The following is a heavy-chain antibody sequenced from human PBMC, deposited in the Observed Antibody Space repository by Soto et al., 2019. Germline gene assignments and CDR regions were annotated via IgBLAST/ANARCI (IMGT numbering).Heavy chain of an antibody. J-gene: IGHJ4*02. Sequence: ASVKVSCKASGYTFTGYYMHWVRQAPGQGLEWMGWINPNSGGTNYAQKFQGWVTMTRDTSISTAYMELSRLRSDDTAVYYCARSEYVVRGDGVSFFAYWGQGTLVTVSS. D-gene: IGHD3-10*01. CDR2: INPNSGGT. V-gene: IGHV1-2*04. CDR3: ARSEYVVRGDGVSFFAY. CDR1: GYTFTGYY.